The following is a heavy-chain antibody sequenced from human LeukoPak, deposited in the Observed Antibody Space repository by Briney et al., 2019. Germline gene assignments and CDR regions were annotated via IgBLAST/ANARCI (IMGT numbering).Heavy chain of an antibody. J-gene: IGHJ4*02. CDR1: GFTFSGFS. CDR3: AKTMGAIDHDC. Sequence: GGSLRLPCAASGFTFSGFSMTWVRQAPGKGLEWVSTITNSGGSTYYADSVKGRFTNSRDNSKNTLFLQMNSLRAEDTAVYFCAKTMGAIDHDCWGQGTLVTVSS. V-gene: IGHV3-23*01. CDR2: ITNSGGST. D-gene: IGHD1-26*01.